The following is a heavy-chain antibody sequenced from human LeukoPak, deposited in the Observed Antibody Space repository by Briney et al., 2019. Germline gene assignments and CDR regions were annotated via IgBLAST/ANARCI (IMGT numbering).Heavy chain of an antibody. CDR1: GFTFSSYA. V-gene: IGHV3-30*04. Sequence: GGSLRLSCAASGFTFSSYAMHWVRQAPGKGLEGVAVISYDGSNKYYADSVKGRFTISRDNSKNTLYLQMNSLRAEDTAVYYCARDRLITGEFDYWGQGTLVTVSS. CDR3: ARDRLITGEFDY. J-gene: IGHJ4*02. D-gene: IGHD7-27*01. CDR2: ISYDGSNK.